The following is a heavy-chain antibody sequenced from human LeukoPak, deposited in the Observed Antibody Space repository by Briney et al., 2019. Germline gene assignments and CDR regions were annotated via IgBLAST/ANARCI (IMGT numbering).Heavy chain of an antibody. J-gene: IGHJ5*01. V-gene: IGHV1-46*01. Sequence: GASVKVSCKASGYIFTIYYMHWARQAPRQGLERMASVNTYDASTTYAQKFQGRVTMTRDTSTSTAYMELSRLRSEDTAVYYCTRGVAATGARWFDSWGQGTLVTVSS. D-gene: IGHD6-19*01. CDR3: TRGVAATGARWFDS. CDR1: GYIFTIYY. CDR2: VNTYDAST.